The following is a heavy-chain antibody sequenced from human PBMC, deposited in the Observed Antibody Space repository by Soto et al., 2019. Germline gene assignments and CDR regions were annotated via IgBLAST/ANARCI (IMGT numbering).Heavy chain of an antibody. CDR3: GRVKLGTAMGHFDY. J-gene: IGHJ4*02. CDR2: VSYMGSN. Sequence: QVQLQESGPGLVKPSQTLSLTCTVSGGSTTSVDYYWSWIRPPPGKGLGYIGYVSYMGSNDNNPSFKSRVVLSVDTYKNKFSLTLSSVTTADTAVYYCGRVKLGTAMGHFDYWGQGTLVTVSS. D-gene: IGHD5-18*01. CDR1: GGSTTSVDYY. V-gene: IGHV4-30-4*08.